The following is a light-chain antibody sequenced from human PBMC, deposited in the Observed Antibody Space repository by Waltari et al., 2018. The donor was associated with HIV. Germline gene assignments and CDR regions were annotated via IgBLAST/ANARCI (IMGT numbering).Light chain of an antibody. V-gene: IGLV1-47*01. CDR3: GAWDYRMGGSWV. CDR2: RNK. CDR1: NSNIGSNF. Sequence: QSVLTQPPSASGTPGQRVTIPCSGRNSNIGSNFVYWYQHLPGTAPRPLHHRNKRGPSGVPGRFPGSKSGPSSSPAIRGLRAEEEADYYCGAWDYRMGGSWVVGGGTKLTVL. J-gene: IGLJ3*02.